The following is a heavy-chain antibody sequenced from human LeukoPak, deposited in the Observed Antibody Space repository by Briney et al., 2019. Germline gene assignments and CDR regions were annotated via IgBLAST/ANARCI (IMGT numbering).Heavy chain of an antibody. CDR3: ATNGWYCLDH. CDR1: GGSISSYY. J-gene: IGHJ1*01. CDR2: IYTSGST. Sequence: PSETLSLTCTVSGGSISSYYWSWIRQPAGKGLEWIGRIYTSGSTDYNPSLKSRVTISVDRSRNQFSLKLSSVTAADTAVYYCATNGWYCLDHWGQGALVTVSS. V-gene: IGHV4-4*07. D-gene: IGHD6-19*01.